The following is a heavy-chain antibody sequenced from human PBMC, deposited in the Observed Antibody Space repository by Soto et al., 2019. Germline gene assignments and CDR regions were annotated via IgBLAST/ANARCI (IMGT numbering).Heavy chain of an antibody. V-gene: IGHV6-1*01. CDR1: GDSVSSNSAA. CDR3: ARDQDSSGWYYFDY. J-gene: IGHJ4*02. Sequence: PSPTLSLTCAISGDSVSSNSAAWNWIRQSPSRGLEWLGRTYYRSKWYNAYAVSGKSRITSNPDTSKNQFSLQLNSVTPEDTAVYYCARDQDSSGWYYFDYWGQGTLVTVSS. CDR2: TYYRSKWYN. D-gene: IGHD6-19*01.